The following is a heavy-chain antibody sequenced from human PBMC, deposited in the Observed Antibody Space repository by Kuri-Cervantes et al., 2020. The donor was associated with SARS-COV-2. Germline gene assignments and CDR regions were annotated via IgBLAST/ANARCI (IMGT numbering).Heavy chain of an antibody. CDR3: ATFSYKYDTSGSSIADYFQH. V-gene: IGHV3-48*04. Sequence: GGSLRLSCAASGFTFSSYSMNWVRQAPGEGLEWISYISSSGVTIYYADSVEGRFTISRDNARNILFLQMDSLRVEDTAVYYCATFSYKYDTSGSSIADYFQHWGQGTLVTVSS. D-gene: IGHD3-22*01. CDR2: ISSSGVTI. CDR1: GFTFSSYS. J-gene: IGHJ1*01.